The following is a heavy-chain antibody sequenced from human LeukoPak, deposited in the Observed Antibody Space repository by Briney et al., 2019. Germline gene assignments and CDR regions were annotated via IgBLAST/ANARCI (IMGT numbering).Heavy chain of an antibody. J-gene: IGHJ4*02. CDR3: AKDYFNFWSWYFDY. CDR1: GFIFSNYG. V-gene: IGHV3-30*02. D-gene: IGHD3-3*01. CDR2: IRYDESNK. Sequence: GGSLRLSCAASGFIFSNYGVHWVRQAPGKGLEGVSFIRYDESNKYYTDSVKGRFTISRDNSKNTLYLQMNSLRAEDTAVYYCAKDYFNFWSWYFDYWGQGTLVTVSS.